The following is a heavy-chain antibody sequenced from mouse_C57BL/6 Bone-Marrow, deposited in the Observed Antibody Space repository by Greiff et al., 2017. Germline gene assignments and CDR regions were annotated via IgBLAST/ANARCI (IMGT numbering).Heavy chain of an antibody. CDR2: IDPEDGDT. Sequence: EVQLVESGAELVRPGASVKLSCTASGFNIKDYYMHWVKQRPEQGLEWIGRIDPEDGDTEYAPKFQGKATMTADTSSNTAYLQLSSLTSEDTAVDYCTPITTVVATRGYWGQGTTLTVSS. CDR3: TPITTVVATRGY. V-gene: IGHV14-1*01. D-gene: IGHD1-1*01. J-gene: IGHJ2*01. CDR1: GFNIKDYY.